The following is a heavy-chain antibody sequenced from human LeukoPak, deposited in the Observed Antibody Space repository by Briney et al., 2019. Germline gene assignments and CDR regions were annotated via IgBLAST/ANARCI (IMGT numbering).Heavy chain of an antibody. D-gene: IGHD3-10*01. CDR1: GGSISRYY. CDR2: IYYSGST. J-gene: IGHJ4*02. CDR3: ARVTLVYGSGSHYFDC. V-gene: IGHV4-59*01. Sequence: SETLSLTFTVSGGSISRYYWSWIRQPPGKGLEWIGYIYYSGSTNYNPSLKSRVTISVDTSKNQFSLKLSSVTAADTAVYYCARVTLVYGSGSHYFDCWGQGTLVTVSS.